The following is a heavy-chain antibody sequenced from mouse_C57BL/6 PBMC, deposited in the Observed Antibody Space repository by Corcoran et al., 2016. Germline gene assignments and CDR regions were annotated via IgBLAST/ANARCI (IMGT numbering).Heavy chain of an antibody. CDR2: ISYDGSN. D-gene: IGHD2-3*01. CDR3: AREGFYDGYYSAY. CDR1: GYSITTGYS. J-gene: IGHJ3*01. V-gene: IGHV3-6*01. Sequence: DVQLQESGPGLVKPSQSLSLTCSVTGYSITTGYSWNWIRQFTGNKLEWMIYISYDGSNKYNPSLKNRISITRDPSKNQFFLKLNSVTTEDTATYYCAREGFYDGYYSAYWGQGTLVTVSA.